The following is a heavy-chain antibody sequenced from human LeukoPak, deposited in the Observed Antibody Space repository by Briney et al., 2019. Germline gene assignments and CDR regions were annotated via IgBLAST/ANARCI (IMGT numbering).Heavy chain of an antibody. CDR2: ISNRGST. D-gene: IGHD3-22*01. CDR1: GGSISSYC. Sequence: SETLSLTCTVSGGSISSYCWSWIRQPPGKGLEWIGYISNRGSTNYNPSLKSRVTISVDTSKNQFSLKLSSVTAADTAVYYCARDLRGYYDSSGPNWFDPWGQGTLVTVSS. CDR3: ARDLRGYYDSSGPNWFDP. J-gene: IGHJ5*02. V-gene: IGHV4-59*01.